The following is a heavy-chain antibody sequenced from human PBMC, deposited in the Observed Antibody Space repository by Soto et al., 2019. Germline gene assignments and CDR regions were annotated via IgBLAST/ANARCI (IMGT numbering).Heavy chain of an antibody. CDR2: INPNNGGT. CDR1: GYSFTGTS. Sequence: ASVKVSCKASGYSFTGTSMHWVRQAPGQRIEWMGWINPNNGGTNYAQKYQGRVTMTRDTSISPACMELSRPGSDDTAAYYCAMHRGGVGYWGKGTLVPVSS. CDR3: AMHRGGVGY. V-gene: IGHV1-2*02. D-gene: IGHD3-10*01. J-gene: IGHJ4*01.